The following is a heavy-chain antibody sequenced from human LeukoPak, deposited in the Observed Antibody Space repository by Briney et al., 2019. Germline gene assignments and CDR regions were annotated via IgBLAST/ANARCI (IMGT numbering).Heavy chain of an antibody. Sequence: SETLSLTCTVSGGSISSYYWSWIRQPPGKGLEWIGEINHSGSTNYNPSLKSRVTISVDTSKNQFSLKLSSVTAADTAVYYCARDQWLVRRYYYGMDVWGQGTTVTVSS. D-gene: IGHD6-19*01. CDR2: INHSGST. CDR1: GGSISSYY. V-gene: IGHV4-34*01. J-gene: IGHJ6*02. CDR3: ARDQWLVRRYYYGMDV.